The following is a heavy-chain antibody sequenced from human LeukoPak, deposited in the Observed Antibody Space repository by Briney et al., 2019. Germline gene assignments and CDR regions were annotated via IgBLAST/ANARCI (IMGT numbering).Heavy chain of an antibody. Sequence: SETLSLTCAVYGGSFSGYYWSWIRQPPGKGLEWIGEINHSGSTNYNPSLKSRVTISVDTSKNQFSLKLSSVTAADTAAYYCARTPEGLGELFFDYWGQGTLVTVSS. D-gene: IGHD3-10*01. CDR3: ARTPEGLGELFFDY. CDR2: INHSGST. CDR1: GGSFSGYY. J-gene: IGHJ4*02. V-gene: IGHV4-34*01.